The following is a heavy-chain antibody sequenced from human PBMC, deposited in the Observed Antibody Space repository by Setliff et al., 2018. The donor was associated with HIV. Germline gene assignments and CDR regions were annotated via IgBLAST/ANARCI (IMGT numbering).Heavy chain of an antibody. V-gene: IGHV4-34*01. D-gene: IGHD5-18*01. CDR1: GGSFSAYY. CDR3: AREWSYGAFDTFDV. J-gene: IGHJ3*01. CDR2: INHSGST. Sequence: PSETLSLTCAVYGGSFSAYYWSWIRQPPGEGLEWIGEINHSGSTNYNPSLKTRVTIMVDTSKNQFSLKLGSVTAADTAVYYCAREWSYGAFDTFDVWGQGTMVTVSS.